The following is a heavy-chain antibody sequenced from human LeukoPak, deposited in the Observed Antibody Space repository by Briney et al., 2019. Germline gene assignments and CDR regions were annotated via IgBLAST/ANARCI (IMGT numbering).Heavy chain of an antibody. Sequence: EASVKVSCKASGYTFTSYYMHWVRQAPGQGLEWMGIINPSGGRTSYAQKFQGRVTMTRDMSTSTVYMELSSLRSEDTAVYYCAREGYCSGGSCYYYMDVWGKGTTVTVSS. V-gene: IGHV1-46*01. CDR1: GYTFTSYY. CDR2: INPSGGRT. J-gene: IGHJ6*03. CDR3: AREGYCSGGSCYYYMDV. D-gene: IGHD2-15*01.